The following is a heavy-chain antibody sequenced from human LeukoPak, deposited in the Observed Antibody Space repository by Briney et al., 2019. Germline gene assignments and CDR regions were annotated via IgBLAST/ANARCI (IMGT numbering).Heavy chain of an antibody. Sequence: SVKVSCKASGGTFSSYAISWVRQAPGQGLEWMGGIIPIFGTANYAQKFQGRVTITTDESTSTAYMELSSLRSDDTAVYYCARDRYSEHSQRYCFDYWGQGTLVTVSS. CDR2: IIPIFGTA. CDR3: ARDRYSEHSQRYCFDY. CDR1: GGTFSSYA. V-gene: IGHV1-69*05. D-gene: IGHD5-12*01. J-gene: IGHJ4*02.